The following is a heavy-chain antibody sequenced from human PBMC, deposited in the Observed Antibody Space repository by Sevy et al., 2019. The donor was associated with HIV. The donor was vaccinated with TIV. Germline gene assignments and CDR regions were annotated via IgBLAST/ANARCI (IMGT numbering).Heavy chain of an antibody. J-gene: IGHJ6*03. D-gene: IGHD2-21*02. CDR1: GFTVSSNY. CDR2: IYSGGST. CDR3: AREYHGGNSDESEYYYMDV. V-gene: IGHV3-53*01. Sequence: GGSLRLSCAASGFTVSSNYMSWVRQAPGKGLEWVSVIYSGGSTYYADSVKGRFTISRDNSKNTLYLQMNSLRAEDTAVYYCAREYHGGNSDESEYYYMDVWGKGTTVTVSS.